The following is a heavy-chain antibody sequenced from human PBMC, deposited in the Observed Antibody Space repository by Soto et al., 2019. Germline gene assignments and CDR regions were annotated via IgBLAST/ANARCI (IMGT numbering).Heavy chain of an antibody. CDR3: AREQYTLNYAGY. D-gene: IGHD2-2*01. CDR1: GFTFRNYY. Sequence: EVQLVESGGALVQPGGSLRLSCEASGFTFRNYYMHWVRQAPGKGLMWVARIDSNGRSPVYADSVKGRFTISRDNAKNTLFLQMDSLAAEDTAVSFCAREQYTLNYAGYWGQGTQVTVS. J-gene: IGHJ1*01. CDR2: IDSNGRSP. V-gene: IGHV3-74*01.